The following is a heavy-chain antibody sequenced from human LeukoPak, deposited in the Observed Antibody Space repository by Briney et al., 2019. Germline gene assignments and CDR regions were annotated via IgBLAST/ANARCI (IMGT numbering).Heavy chain of an antibody. V-gene: IGHV3-23*01. CDR1: GFTFSSYA. D-gene: IGHD3-10*01. Sequence: GGSLRLSCAASGFTFSSYAMSWVRQAPGKGLEWVSAISGRGDDTYYADSVKGRFTISRDNSKNTLYLQMNSLKTEDTAVYYCTTGFGELPYWGQGTLVTVSS. J-gene: IGHJ4*02. CDR3: TTGFGELPY. CDR2: ISGRGDDT.